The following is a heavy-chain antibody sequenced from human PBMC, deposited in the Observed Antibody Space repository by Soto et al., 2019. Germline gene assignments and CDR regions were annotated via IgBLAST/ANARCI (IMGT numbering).Heavy chain of an antibody. D-gene: IGHD6-19*01. CDR3: ARDRIAVAGTYYYYGMDV. V-gene: IGHV4-59*01. J-gene: IGHJ6*02. CDR2: IYYSGST. Sequence: SETLSLTCTVSGGSISSYYWSWIRQPPGKGLEWIGYIYYSGSTNYNPSLKSRVTISVDTSKNQFSLKLSSVTAADTAVYYCARDRIAVAGTYYYYGMDVWGQGTTVTVSS. CDR1: GGSISSYY.